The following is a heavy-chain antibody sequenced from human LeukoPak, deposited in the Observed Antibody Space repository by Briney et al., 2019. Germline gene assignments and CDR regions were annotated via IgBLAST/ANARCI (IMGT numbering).Heavy chain of an antibody. Sequence: ASVTVSCTASGYTFTSYDINWVRQATGQGLEWMGWMNPNSGNTGYAQKFQGRVTMTRNTSISTAYMELSSLRSEDTAVYYCARARRDGYKKPYAFDIWGQGTMVTVSS. V-gene: IGHV1-8*01. J-gene: IGHJ3*02. CDR1: GYTFTSYD. D-gene: IGHD5-24*01. CDR2: MNPNSGNT. CDR3: ARARRDGYKKPYAFDI.